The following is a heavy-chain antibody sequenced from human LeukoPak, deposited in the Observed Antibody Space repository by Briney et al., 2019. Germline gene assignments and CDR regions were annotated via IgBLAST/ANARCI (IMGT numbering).Heavy chain of an antibody. D-gene: IGHD6-13*01. CDR3: ARAVHSSTWYSLYYFDY. CDR2: IYYSGST. V-gene: IGHV4-59*01. CDR1: GGSISSYY. Sequence: SETLSLTCTVSGGSISSYYWSWIRQPPGKGLEWIGYIYYSGSTNHNPSLKSRVTISVDTSKNQFSLKLSSVTAADTAVYYCARAVHSSTWYSLYYFDYWGQGTLVTVSS. J-gene: IGHJ4*02.